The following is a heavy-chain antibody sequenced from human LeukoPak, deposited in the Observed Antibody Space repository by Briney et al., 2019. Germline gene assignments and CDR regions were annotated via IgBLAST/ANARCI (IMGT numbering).Heavy chain of an antibody. CDR1: GGTFSSYA. D-gene: IGHD3-22*01. V-gene: IGHV1-69*13. CDR3: VWAGYYDSSGYKGYFDY. Sequence: GASVKVSCKASGGTFSSYAISWVRQAPGQGLGWMGGIIPIFGTANYAQKFQGRVTITADESTSTAYMELSSLRSEDTAVYYCVWAGYYDSSGYKGYFDYWGQGTLVTVSS. CDR2: IIPIFGTA. J-gene: IGHJ4*02.